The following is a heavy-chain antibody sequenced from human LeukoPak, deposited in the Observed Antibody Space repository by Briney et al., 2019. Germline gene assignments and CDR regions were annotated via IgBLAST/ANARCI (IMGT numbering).Heavy chain of an antibody. D-gene: IGHD1-26*01. CDR2: IKQDGSLN. Sequence: GGSLRLSCEASGFTFSDYWMTWVRQAPGKGLEWVANIKQDGSLNFYLDSVKGRFTISRDNARNSLYLQMNSLRAEDTAVYYCASQSGSYGGFDIWGQGTMVTVSS. J-gene: IGHJ3*02. V-gene: IGHV3-7*01. CDR3: ASQSGSYGGFDI. CDR1: GFTFSDYW.